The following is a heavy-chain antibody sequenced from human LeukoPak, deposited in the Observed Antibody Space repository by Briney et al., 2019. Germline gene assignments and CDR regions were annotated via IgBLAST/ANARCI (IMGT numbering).Heavy chain of an antibody. J-gene: IGHJ4*02. Sequence: GGSLRLSCAASGFTFSSYSMNWVRQAPGKGLEWVSYISSFSGTIYYADSVKSRFTISRDNAKNSLYLQMNSLRAEDTAVYYCARDQGGEQSYWGQGTLVTVSS. CDR3: ARDQGGEQSY. V-gene: IGHV3-48*01. D-gene: IGHD3-16*01. CDR2: ISSFSGTI. CDR1: GFTFSSYS.